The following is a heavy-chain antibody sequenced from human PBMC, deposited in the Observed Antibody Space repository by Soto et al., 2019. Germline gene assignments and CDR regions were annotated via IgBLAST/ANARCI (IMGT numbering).Heavy chain of an antibody. Sequence: GGSLRLSCAASGFTFSSYWMSWVRQAPGKGLEWVANIKQEGSEKYYVDSVKGRFTISRDNAKNSLYLQMNSLRAEDTAVYYCARDPVTIFGVVTSYYYYGMDVWGQGTTVTVSS. CDR2: IKQEGSEK. J-gene: IGHJ6*02. D-gene: IGHD3-3*01. CDR3: ARDPVTIFGVVTSYYYYGMDV. CDR1: GFTFSSYW. V-gene: IGHV3-7*03.